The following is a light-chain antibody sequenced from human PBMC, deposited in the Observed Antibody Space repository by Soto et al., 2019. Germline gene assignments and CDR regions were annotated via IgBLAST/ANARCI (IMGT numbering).Light chain of an antibody. CDR3: QQYNNWPGFT. V-gene: IGKV3-15*01. CDR1: QGFGGT. CDR2: GAS. Sequence: EIVMTQSPATLSVSPGEKPTFPSGAGQGFGGTLAWYQKKPGRAPRLPIYGASTRATSIPARFSGSGSGTEFTLTISSLQSEDFAVYYCQQYNNWPGFTFGPGTKVDIK. J-gene: IGKJ3*01.